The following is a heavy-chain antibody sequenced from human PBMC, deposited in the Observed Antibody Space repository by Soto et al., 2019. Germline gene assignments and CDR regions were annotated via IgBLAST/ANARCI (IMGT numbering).Heavy chain of an antibody. CDR1: GFTFSSYS. V-gene: IGHV3-21*01. J-gene: IGHJ5*02. Sequence: EVQLVESGGGLVKPGGSLRLSCAASGFTFSSYSMNWVRQAPGKGLEWVSSISSSSSYIYYADSVKGRFTISRDNAKNSLYLQMNSLRAEDTAVYYCARNPLAGIAARMNNWFDPWGQGTLVTVSS. D-gene: IGHD6-6*01. CDR2: ISSSSSYI. CDR3: ARNPLAGIAARMNNWFDP.